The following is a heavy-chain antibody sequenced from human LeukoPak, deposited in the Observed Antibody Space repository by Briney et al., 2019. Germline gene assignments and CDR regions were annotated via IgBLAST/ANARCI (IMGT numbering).Heavy chain of an antibody. V-gene: IGHV3-23*01. Sequence: GGSLRLSCAASGFTFSSYAMSWVRQAPGKGLEWVSAISGSGGSTYYEDSVKGRFTISRDNSKNPLYLQMNSLRAEDTAVYYCAKDTVTTPLLDYMDVWGKGTTVTVS. CDR2: ISGSGGST. D-gene: IGHD4-17*01. CDR1: GFTFSSYA. J-gene: IGHJ6*03. CDR3: AKDTVTTPLLDYMDV.